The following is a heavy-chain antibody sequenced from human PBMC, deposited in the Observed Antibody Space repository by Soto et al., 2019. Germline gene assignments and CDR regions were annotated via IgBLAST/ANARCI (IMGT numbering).Heavy chain of an antibody. D-gene: IGHD2-15*01. J-gene: IGHJ6*03. V-gene: IGHV3-11*01. CDR3: ASGVAASHFYYYYMDV. CDR1: GFTFSDYY. CDR2: ISGSGSTI. Sequence: QVQLVESGGGLVKPGGSVRLSCAASGFTFSDYYMSWIRQAPGKGLEWVSYISGSGSTIYYADSVKGRFTISRDNAKNSLHLQMNSLRAEDTAVYYCASGVAASHFYYYYMDVWGKRTTVTVSS.